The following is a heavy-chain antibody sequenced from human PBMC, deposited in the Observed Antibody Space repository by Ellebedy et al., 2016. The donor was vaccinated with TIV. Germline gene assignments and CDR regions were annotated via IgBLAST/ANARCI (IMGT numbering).Heavy chain of an antibody. Sequence: SVKVSXKASGGTFSSYAISWVRKAPGQGLEWMGGIIPIFGTANYAQKFQGRVTITADKSTSTAYMELSSLRSEDTAVYYGARLEESTVTTEDNWFDPWGQGTLVTVSS. CDR3: ARLEESTVTTEDNWFDP. D-gene: IGHD4-17*01. CDR2: IIPIFGTA. J-gene: IGHJ5*02. CDR1: GGTFSSYA. V-gene: IGHV1-69*06.